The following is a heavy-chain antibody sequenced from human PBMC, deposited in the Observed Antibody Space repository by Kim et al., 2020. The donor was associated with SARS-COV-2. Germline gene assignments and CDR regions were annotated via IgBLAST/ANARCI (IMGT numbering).Heavy chain of an antibody. D-gene: IGHD3-10*01. Sequence: GGSLRLSCAASGFTFSSYGIHWVRQAPGKGLEWVAVISYDGSNKYYADSVKGRFTISRDNSKNTLYLQMNSLRPEDTAVYYCAREVRGIIITWSSDHWGQGTLVTVSS. CDR1: GFTFSSYG. J-gene: IGHJ4*02. V-gene: IGHV3-30*03. CDR2: ISYDGSNK. CDR3: AREVRGIIITWSSDH.